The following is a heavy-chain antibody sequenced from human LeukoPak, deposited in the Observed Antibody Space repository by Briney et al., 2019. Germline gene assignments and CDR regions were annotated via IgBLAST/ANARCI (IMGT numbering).Heavy chain of an antibody. J-gene: IGHJ4*02. CDR3: ARAGDMTTVTKGYFDY. D-gene: IGHD4-17*01. CDR1: GFTFSSYS. Sequence: PGGSLRLSCAASGFTFSSYSMNWVRQAPGKGLEWASSISSSSSYIYYADSVKGRFTISRDNAKNSLYLQMNSLRAEDTAVYYCARAGDMTTVTKGYFDYWGQGTLVTVSS. V-gene: IGHV3-21*01. CDR2: ISSSSSYI.